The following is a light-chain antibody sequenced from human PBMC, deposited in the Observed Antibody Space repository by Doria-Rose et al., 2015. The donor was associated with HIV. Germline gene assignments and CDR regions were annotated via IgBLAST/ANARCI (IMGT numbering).Light chain of an antibody. J-gene: IGKJ3*01. V-gene: IGKV4-1*01. CDR2: WAS. Sequence: TQSPESLGMSLGESATLNCKYNQSHLYTSKNYLAWYQQKPGQPPKLLIYWASTRQSGVPARFSGSGSGTDFTLTISSLEAEDVAVYYCQQYYDTPSFGPGTTVDIK. CDR3: QQYYDTPS. CDR1: QSHLYTSKNY.